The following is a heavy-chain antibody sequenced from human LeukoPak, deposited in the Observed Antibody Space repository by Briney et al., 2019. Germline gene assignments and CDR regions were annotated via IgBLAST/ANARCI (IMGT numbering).Heavy chain of an antibody. CDR3: AKDWIQFNRVFDCFDS. J-gene: IGHJ4*02. Sequence: PGGSLRLSCATSGFPFETNAMSWVRQAPGKGLEWVATIGNTETFYADSVTGRFTISRDSSKNTVNLQMNRLRVEDTAIYYCAKDWIQFNRVFDCFDSWGQGTLVTASS. V-gene: IGHV3-23*01. CDR2: IGNTET. D-gene: IGHD5-18*01. CDR1: GFPFETNA.